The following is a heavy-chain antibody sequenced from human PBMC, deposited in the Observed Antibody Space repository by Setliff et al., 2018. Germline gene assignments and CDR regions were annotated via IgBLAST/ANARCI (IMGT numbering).Heavy chain of an antibody. CDR1: KYTFNSYA. Sequence: GASVKVSCKASKYTFNSYAMNWVRQAPGQGLEWMGWINTKTGNPTYAQDFTGRLVFSLDTSVNTAFVQISSLKAEDTAVYYCARDGGNGVDYWGQGTLVTVSS. CDR2: INTKTGNP. J-gene: IGHJ4*02. CDR3: ARDGGNGVDY. V-gene: IGHV7-4-1*02. D-gene: IGHD3-10*01.